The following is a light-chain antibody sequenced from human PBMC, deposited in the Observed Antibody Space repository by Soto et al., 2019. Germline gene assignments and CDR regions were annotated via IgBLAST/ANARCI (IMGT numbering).Light chain of an antibody. Sequence: DIQETPYPSSVSASLGDRFTITCLASQSVTTYLNWYQQKPGRAPDLLIYAASTLQSGVPSRFSGSGSGTDFTLTISMQHAEDFTTYCCQQSYSLPRTFGQGAKV. J-gene: IGKJ1*01. CDR1: QSVTTY. CDR3: QQSYSLPRT. CDR2: AAS. V-gene: IGKV1-39*01.